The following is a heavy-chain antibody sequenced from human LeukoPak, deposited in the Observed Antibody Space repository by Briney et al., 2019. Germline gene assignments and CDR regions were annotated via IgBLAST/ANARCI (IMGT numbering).Heavy chain of an antibody. CDR1: GFTFSSYS. CDR3: ARDQGYYDSSGYYRSAFDI. D-gene: IGHD3-22*01. Sequence: GGSLRLSCAASGFTFSSYSMNWVRQAPGKGLEWVSYISSSSSTIYYADSVKGRFTSSRDNAKNSLYLQMNSLRAEDTAVYYCARDQGYYDSSGYYRSAFDIWGQGTMVTVSS. V-gene: IGHV3-48*01. J-gene: IGHJ3*02. CDR2: ISSSSSTI.